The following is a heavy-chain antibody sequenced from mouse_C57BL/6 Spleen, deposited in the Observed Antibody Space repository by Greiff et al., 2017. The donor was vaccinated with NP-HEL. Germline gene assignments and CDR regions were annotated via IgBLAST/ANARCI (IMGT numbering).Heavy chain of an antibody. CDR3: AREGNDGYY. CDR2: IYPGDGDT. CDR1: GYAFSSSW. D-gene: IGHD2-3*01. Sequence: VQLQQSGPELVKPGASVKISCKASGYAFSSSWMNWVKQRPGKGLEWIGRIYPGDGDTNYNGKFKGKATLTADKSSSTAYMQLSSLTSEDSAVYFCAREGNDGYYWGQGTTLTVSS. V-gene: IGHV1-82*01. J-gene: IGHJ2*01.